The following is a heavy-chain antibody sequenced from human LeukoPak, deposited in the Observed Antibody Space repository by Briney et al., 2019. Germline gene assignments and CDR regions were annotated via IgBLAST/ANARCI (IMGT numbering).Heavy chain of an antibody. D-gene: IGHD4-17*01. CDR1: GFTFSSYW. J-gene: IGHJ4*02. CDR3: VRPSTVTIY. Sequence: WGSLRLSCEASGFTFSSYWMTWVRQAPGKGLECVANINEDESQKYYVDSVKGRFTISRDNAKNSLFLEMNSLTADDTAVYYCVRPSTVTIYWGQGTPVTVSS. CDR2: INEDESQK. V-gene: IGHV3-7*01.